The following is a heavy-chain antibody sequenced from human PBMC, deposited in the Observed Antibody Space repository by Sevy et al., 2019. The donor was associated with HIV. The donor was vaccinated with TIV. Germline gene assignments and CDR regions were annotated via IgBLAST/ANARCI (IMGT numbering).Heavy chain of an antibody. J-gene: IGHJ4*02. V-gene: IGHV3-53*01. CDR2: INSGGRT. CDR3: ARDRVYDNGGWVGVYDS. Sequence: GGSLRLSCATSGLTVSTSYMSWVRQAPGKGLEWVSLINSGGRTYYADTLKGRFTITKDNSKNTPYLQMNSLRAEDTAVYYCARDRVYDNGGWVGVYDSWGQGTLVTVSS. CDR1: GLTVSTSY. D-gene: IGHD6-19*01.